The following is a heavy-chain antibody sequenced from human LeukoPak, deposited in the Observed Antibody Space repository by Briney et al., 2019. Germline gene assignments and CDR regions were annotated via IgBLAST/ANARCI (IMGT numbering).Heavy chain of an antibody. CDR1: GGSISSSNW. D-gene: IGHD1-1*01. CDR3: ARETTGTTYYYYGMDV. J-gene: IGHJ6*04. V-gene: IGHV4-4*02. Sequence: SGTLSLTCAVSGGSISSSNWWSWVRQPPGKGLEWIGEIYHSGSTNYNPSLKSRVTISVDKSKNQFSLKLGSVTAADTAVYYCARETTGTTYYYYGMDVWGKGTTVTVSS. CDR2: IYHSGST.